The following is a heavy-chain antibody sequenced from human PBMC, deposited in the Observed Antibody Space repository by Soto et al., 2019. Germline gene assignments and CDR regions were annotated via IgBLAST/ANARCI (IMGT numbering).Heavy chain of an antibody. Sequence: PSETLSLTCNVSGGPINSPDYYWTWIRQSPGKGLEWIGYLYYSGSTNYNPSLRTPISISLDTSKNHFSLKLRSVTAADTAVYYCAGTPRGDSGSYKISYYYYGMDVWGQGTTVTVSS. CDR2: LYYSGST. D-gene: IGHD1-26*01. V-gene: IGHV4-61*03. CDR3: AGTPRGDSGSYKISYYYYGMDV. J-gene: IGHJ6*02. CDR1: GGPINSPDYY.